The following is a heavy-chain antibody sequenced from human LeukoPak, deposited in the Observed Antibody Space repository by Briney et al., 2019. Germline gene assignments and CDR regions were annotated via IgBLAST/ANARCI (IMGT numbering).Heavy chain of an antibody. CDR3: ARDHNYAFDN. V-gene: IGHV3-48*04. D-gene: IGHD1-1*01. CDR1: GFPFNDYS. CDR2: IGIDSGNT. Sequence: GGSLRLSCTASGFPFNDYSMNWVRQAPGKGLEWISYIGIDSGNTRYADSVKGRFTISADNAKNSLSLQMNSLRVEDTAVYYCARDHNYAFDNWGQGTLVSVSS. J-gene: IGHJ4*02.